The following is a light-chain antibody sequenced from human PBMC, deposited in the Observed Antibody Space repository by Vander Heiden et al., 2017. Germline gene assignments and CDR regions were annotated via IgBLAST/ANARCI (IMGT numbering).Light chain of an antibody. CDR1: SSDVGGYDY. CDR3: SSYTSSSTLLV. Sequence: QSALTQPDSVSGSPGHSITISCPGTSSDVGGYDYVSWYQQHPGKAPKLIIYDVSNRPSGVSNRFSGSKSGNTASLTISGLQAEDEADYYCSSYTSSSTLLVFGGGTKLTVL. V-gene: IGLV2-14*03. CDR2: DVS. J-gene: IGLJ2*01.